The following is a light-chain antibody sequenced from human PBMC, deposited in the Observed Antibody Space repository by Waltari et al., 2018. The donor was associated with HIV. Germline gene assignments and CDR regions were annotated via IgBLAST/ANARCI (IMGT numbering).Light chain of an antibody. CDR3: QSYDSSLSGSWV. Sequence: QSVLTQPPSVSGAPGQRVTFSCTGSSSNIGAGYDVHWYQQLPGTAPKLLLYGNNNRPSGVPDRCSGSNSGTSASLAITGLQAEDEADYYCQSYDSSLSGSWVFGGGTKLTVL. CDR2: GNN. J-gene: IGLJ3*02. CDR1: SSNIGAGYD. V-gene: IGLV1-40*01.